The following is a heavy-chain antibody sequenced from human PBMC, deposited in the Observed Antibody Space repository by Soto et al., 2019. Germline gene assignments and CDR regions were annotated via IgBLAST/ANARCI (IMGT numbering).Heavy chain of an antibody. V-gene: IGHV4-4*02. CDR3: ARAPSGNGYYYYGMDV. CDR2: IYHSGST. Sequence: SETLSLTCTVSGGSISSINNHFSNWWSWVRQPPGKGLEWIGEIYHSGSTNYNPSLKSRVTISVDKSKNQFSLKLSSVTAADTAVYYCARAPSGNGYYYYGMDVWGQGTTVTVSS. CDR1: GGSISSINNHFSNW. D-gene: IGHD6-25*01. J-gene: IGHJ6*02.